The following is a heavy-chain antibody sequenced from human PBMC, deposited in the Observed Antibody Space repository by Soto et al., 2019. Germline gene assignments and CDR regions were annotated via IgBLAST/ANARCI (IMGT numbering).Heavy chain of an antibody. Sequence: GGSLRLSCAASGSIFTMYWMHWVRQSPRKGLGWVSRIENDGTYSNYADSVRSRFTISRDNNNNTLYLQMNNLRAEDSGLYYCTRGPRPISTGTGAYWGQGTQVTVSS. D-gene: IGHD3-10*01. CDR1: GSIFTMYW. CDR2: IENDGTYS. CDR3: TRGPRPISTGTGAY. V-gene: IGHV3-74*01. J-gene: IGHJ4*02.